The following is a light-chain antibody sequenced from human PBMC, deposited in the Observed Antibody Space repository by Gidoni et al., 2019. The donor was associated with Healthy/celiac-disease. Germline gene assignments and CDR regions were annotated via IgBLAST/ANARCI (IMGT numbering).Light chain of an antibody. V-gene: IGKV3-20*01. CDR2: GAS. J-gene: IGKJ2*01. CDR1: QSVSSSY. Sequence: ELVFTQSLDTLSLSPGDRATLSCRASQSVSSSYLACYQQNPGPAPSLLIYGASSRATGIPDMFSGSGSGTDFTLTISRLDPEDFAVYYCQQYGSSPQTFGQGTKLEIK. CDR3: QQYGSSPQT.